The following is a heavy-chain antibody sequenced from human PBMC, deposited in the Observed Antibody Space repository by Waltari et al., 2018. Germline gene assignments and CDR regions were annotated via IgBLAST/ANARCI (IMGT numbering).Heavy chain of an antibody. Sequence: EVQLVQSGAEVKKPGESLRISCKGSGYSFTSYWISWVRQMPGKGLEWMGSVVPGDTYTNYSPSFQGHVTSSADKSISTAYLQWSSLKASDTAMYYCARHLGITGTTIHFDYWGQGTLVTVSS. CDR3: ARHLGITGTTIHFDY. CDR2: VVPGDTYT. D-gene: IGHD1-7*01. CDR1: GYSFTSYW. V-gene: IGHV5-10-1*03. J-gene: IGHJ4*02.